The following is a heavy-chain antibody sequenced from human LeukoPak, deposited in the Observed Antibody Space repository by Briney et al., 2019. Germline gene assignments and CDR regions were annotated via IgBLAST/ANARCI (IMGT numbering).Heavy chain of an antibody. CDR1: GCTIRSYD. J-gene: IGHJ4*02. V-gene: IGHV3-30*18. CDR2: ISYDGTNE. CDR3: AKDIVPDSSSWYIDY. Sequence: PGRSLRLSCAASGCTIRSYDIHWVRQAPGKGLEWVAVISYDGTNEYYADSVKGRFTISRDNSRNTLYLQMNSLRAEYAAVYYCAKDIVPDSSSWYIDYWGQGTLVTVSS. D-gene: IGHD6-13*01.